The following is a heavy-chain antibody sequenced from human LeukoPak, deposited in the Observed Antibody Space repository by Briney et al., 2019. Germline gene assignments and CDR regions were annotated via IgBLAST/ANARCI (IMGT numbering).Heavy chain of an antibody. CDR2: IRNDGSDK. CDR1: GFIFNTYG. Sequence: GGSLRLSCAASGFIFNTYGMHWVRQAPGKGLEWVAFIRNDGSDKYYAVSVKGRFTISRDNSKNTLYLQMNSLRAEDTAIYYCAKEYTGTFSPFPSYFDNWGQGTLVTVSS. V-gene: IGHV3-30*02. D-gene: IGHD1-26*01. CDR3: AKEYTGTFSPFPSYFDN. J-gene: IGHJ4*02.